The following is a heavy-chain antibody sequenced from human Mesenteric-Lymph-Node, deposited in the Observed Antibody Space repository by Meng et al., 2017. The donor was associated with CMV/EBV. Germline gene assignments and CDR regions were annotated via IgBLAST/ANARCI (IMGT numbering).Heavy chain of an antibody. CDR1: GFTFSSCD. J-gene: IGHJ6*02. CDR2: IGTAGDT. Sequence: GESLKISCAACGFTFSSCDMHWVRQATGKGLEWVSAIGTAGDTYYPGSVKGQFTISRENAKNSLYLQMNSLRAGDTAVYYCAREDIHYYTMDVWGQGTTVTVSS. V-gene: IGHV3-13*03. CDR3: AREDIHYYTMDV.